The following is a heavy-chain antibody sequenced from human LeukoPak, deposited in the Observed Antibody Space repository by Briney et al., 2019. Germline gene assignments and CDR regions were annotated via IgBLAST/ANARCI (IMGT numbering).Heavy chain of an antibody. CDR3: ARESDYVSTFDY. CDR2: IKQDGSEK. J-gene: IGHJ4*02. CDR1: GFTFSNAW. V-gene: IGHV3-7*01. D-gene: IGHD3-16*01. Sequence: GGSLRLSCAASGFTFSNAWMSWVRQAPGKGLEWVANIKQDGSEKYYVDSVKGRFTISRDNAKNSLYLQMNSLRAEDTAVYYCARESDYVSTFDYWGQGTLVTVSS.